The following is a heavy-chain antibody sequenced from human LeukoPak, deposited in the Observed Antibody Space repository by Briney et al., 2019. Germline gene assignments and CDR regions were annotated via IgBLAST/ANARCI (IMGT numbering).Heavy chain of an antibody. CDR2: FDPEDGET. Sequence: GASVKVSCKVSGYTLTELSMHWVRQAPGKGLEWMGGFDPEDGETIYAQKFQGRVTMTEDTSTDTPYMELRRLRTKDTAVYYCATTYSGSYPDAFDIWGQGTMVTVSS. J-gene: IGHJ3*02. V-gene: IGHV1-24*01. CDR3: ATTYSGSYPDAFDI. CDR1: GYTLTELS. D-gene: IGHD1-26*01.